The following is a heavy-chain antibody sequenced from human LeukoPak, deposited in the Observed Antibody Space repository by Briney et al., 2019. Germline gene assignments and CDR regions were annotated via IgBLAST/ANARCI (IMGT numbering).Heavy chain of an antibody. Sequence: GASVKVSCKASGYTFTSYGISWVRQAPGQGLEWMGWISAYNGNTNYAQRLQGRVTMTRDMSTSTVYMELSSLRSEDTAVYYCARDRDILTGYLDYWGQGTLVTVSS. CDR3: ARDRDILTGYLDY. J-gene: IGHJ4*02. CDR1: GYTFTSYG. CDR2: ISAYNGNT. V-gene: IGHV1-18*01. D-gene: IGHD3-9*01.